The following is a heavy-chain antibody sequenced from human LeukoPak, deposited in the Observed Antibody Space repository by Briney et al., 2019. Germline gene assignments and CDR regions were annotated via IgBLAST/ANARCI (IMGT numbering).Heavy chain of an antibody. D-gene: IGHD5-12*01. V-gene: IGHV3-30*02. CDR2: IRYDGSIK. Sequence: PGGSLRLSCAASGFRFNSYGMHWVRQAPGKGLDWVTFIRYDGSIKYYADSVKGRFTISRDNSKNTLYLQMNSLRAEDTAVYYCARVPTVDSELTTDYWGQGTLVTVSS. CDR3: ARVPTVDSELTTDY. CDR1: GFRFNSYG. J-gene: IGHJ4*02.